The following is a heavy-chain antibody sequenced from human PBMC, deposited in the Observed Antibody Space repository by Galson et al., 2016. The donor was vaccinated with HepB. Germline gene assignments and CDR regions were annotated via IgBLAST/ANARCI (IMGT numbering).Heavy chain of an antibody. CDR2: VYHRGST. CDR1: GDSISSGDYY. J-gene: IGHJ5*02. Sequence: TLSLTCTVSGDSISSGDYYWSWIRQSPGKGLEWIGYVYHRGSTSYNPSLRRRLIISVDTSKNQFSLSLNSVTVADTAIYFCARRTGAHLDRWGQGTLVTVSS. V-gene: IGHV4-30-4*01. CDR3: ARRTGAHLDR. D-gene: IGHD1-26*01.